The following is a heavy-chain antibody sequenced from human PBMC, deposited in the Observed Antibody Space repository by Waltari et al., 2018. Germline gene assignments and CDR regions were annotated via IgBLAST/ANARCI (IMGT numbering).Heavy chain of an antibody. CDR2: IYNSGTT. CDR1: GDSIMKNNYH. V-gene: IGHV4-39*07. CDR3: ARASTAIFGVVITGYNI. J-gene: IGHJ3*01. D-gene: IGHD3-3*01. Sequence: QLQESGPGLVKPSETVSLTCSVSGDSIMKNNYHWGWIRQPPGKGLEWIGSIYNSGTTYYNPSLKSRVTISLDASRNQFSRRLSSVTAADTAVYYCARASTAIFGVVITGYNIWGQGTVVTVSS.